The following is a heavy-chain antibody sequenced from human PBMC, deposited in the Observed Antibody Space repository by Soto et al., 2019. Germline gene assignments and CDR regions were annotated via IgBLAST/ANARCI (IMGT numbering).Heavy chain of an antibody. CDR1: GFTFSDYY. D-gene: IGHD3-10*01. Sequence: GGSLRLSCAASGFTFSDYYMNWIRQAPGKGLEWISYISSSGSTIYYADSVKGRFTISRDNAKNSLYLQMNSLRAEDTAVYYCARSPYGSLLFDYWGQGALVTVSS. CDR3: ARSPYGSLLFDY. V-gene: IGHV3-11*01. J-gene: IGHJ4*02. CDR2: ISSSGSTI.